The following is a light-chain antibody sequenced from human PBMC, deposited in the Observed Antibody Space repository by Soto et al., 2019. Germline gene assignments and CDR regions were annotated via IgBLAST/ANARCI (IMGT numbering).Light chain of an antibody. CDR2: DAS. V-gene: IGKV3-20*01. Sequence: EIVLTQSPGTLSLSPGEKATLSCRARQSVSSSYLAWYQQKPGQAPRLLIYDASSRATGIPDRFSGSGSGTDFTLTISRLEPEDFAVYYCQQYSRAPPTFGQGNKVEIK. J-gene: IGKJ1*01. CDR3: QQYSRAPPT. CDR1: QSVSSSY.